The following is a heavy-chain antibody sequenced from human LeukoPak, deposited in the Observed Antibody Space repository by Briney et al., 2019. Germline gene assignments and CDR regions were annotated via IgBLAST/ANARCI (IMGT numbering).Heavy chain of an antibody. Sequence: SETLSLTCTVSGGSISSCYWSWIRQPPGKGLEWIGYIYYSGSTNHNPSLKSRVTMSVDTSKNQSSLKLSSLTAPDTAAYYCARLSYRSGRDYWGQGTLVTVSS. D-gene: IGHD3-10*01. CDR2: IYYSGST. CDR3: ARLSYRSGRDY. CDR1: GGSISSCY. J-gene: IGHJ4*02. V-gene: IGHV4-59*08.